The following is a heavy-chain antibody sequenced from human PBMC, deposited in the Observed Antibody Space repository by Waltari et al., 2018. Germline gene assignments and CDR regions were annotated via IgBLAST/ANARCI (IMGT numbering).Heavy chain of an antibody. CDR2: IYYSGST. V-gene: IGHV4-39*01. CDR1: GGSISSSSYY. Sequence: QLQLQESGPGLVKPSETLSLTCTVSGGSISSSSYYWGWIRQPPGKGLEWIGSIYYSGSTYYNPSLKSRVTISVDTSKNQFSLKLSSVTAADTAVYYCARPKDYGDKLHYFDYWGQGTLVTVSS. J-gene: IGHJ4*02. D-gene: IGHD4-17*01. CDR3: ARPKDYGDKLHYFDY.